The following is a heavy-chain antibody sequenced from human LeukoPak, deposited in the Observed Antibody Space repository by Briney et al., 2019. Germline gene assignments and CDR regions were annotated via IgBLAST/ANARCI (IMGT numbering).Heavy chain of an antibody. Sequence: GGSLRLSCAASGFTVSSNYMTWVRQAPGKGLEWVSLIYSGDNTYYADSVKGRFTISRDNSNSTLYFQMNSLRAEDTAVYYCAGRRRDGYFDYWGQGTLVTVSS. CDR2: IYSGDNT. J-gene: IGHJ4*02. D-gene: IGHD5-24*01. V-gene: IGHV3-53*01. CDR3: AGRRRDGYFDY. CDR1: GFTVSSNY.